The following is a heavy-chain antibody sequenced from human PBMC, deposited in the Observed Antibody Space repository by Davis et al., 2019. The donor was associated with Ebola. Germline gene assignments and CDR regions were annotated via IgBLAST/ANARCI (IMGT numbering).Heavy chain of an antibody. CDR3: ARDAETSMVYHWFDP. CDR1: GFAFINTW. Sequence: GESLKIPCAASGFAFINTWMSWVRQAPGKGLEWVSSISISGTFTYYADSVKGRFTISRDDAKNSLFLHMNSLRADDTAVYYCARDAETSMVYHWFDPWGQGTLVTVSS. D-gene: IGHD2-8*01. J-gene: IGHJ5*02. V-gene: IGHV3-21*06. CDR2: ISISGTFT.